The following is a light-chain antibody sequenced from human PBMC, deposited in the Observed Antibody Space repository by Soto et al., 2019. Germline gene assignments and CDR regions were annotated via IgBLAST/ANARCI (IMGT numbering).Light chain of an antibody. Sequence: QSALTQPPSASGSPGQSVTISCTGTSSDVGGYNYVSWYQQHPGKAPKLMISEVSTRPSGVPDRFSGSKSGNTASLTVSGLQAADEADYYCSSYAGTNAVVFGGGTKLTVL. V-gene: IGLV2-8*01. CDR3: SSYAGTNAVV. J-gene: IGLJ2*01. CDR2: EVS. CDR1: SSDVGGYNY.